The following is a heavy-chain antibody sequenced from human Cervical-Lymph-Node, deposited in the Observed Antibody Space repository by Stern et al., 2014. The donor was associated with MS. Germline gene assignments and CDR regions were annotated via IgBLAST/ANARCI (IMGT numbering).Heavy chain of an antibody. CDR1: GGTFSSYG. CDR2: IIPIFGTA. CDR3: VREFNYDTSGYYFYY. D-gene: IGHD3-22*01. J-gene: IGHJ4*02. V-gene: IGHV1-69*01. Sequence: QVQLVESGAEVQKPGSSVKVSCKASGGTFSSYGISWVRQAPGQGLEWMGGIIPIFGTANYAQKFQGRVTITADEATTTAYMELSSLRSEDTAVYYCVREFNYDTSGYYFYYWGQGTLVTVSS.